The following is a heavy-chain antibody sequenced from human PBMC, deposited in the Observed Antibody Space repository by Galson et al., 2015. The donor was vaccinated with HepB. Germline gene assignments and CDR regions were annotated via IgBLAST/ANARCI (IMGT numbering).Heavy chain of an antibody. J-gene: IGHJ3*02. Sequence: SVKVSCKASGYIFISYGISWVRQAPGQGLEWMGWISVYNNNTKYAQKLQGRVTMTTDTSTSTAYMELRSLRSDDTAVYYCARDTYYGVVIAHDAFDIWGQGTMVTVSS. CDR3: ARDTYYGVVIAHDAFDI. D-gene: IGHD3-3*01. CDR2: ISVYNNNT. V-gene: IGHV1-18*01. CDR1: GYIFISYG.